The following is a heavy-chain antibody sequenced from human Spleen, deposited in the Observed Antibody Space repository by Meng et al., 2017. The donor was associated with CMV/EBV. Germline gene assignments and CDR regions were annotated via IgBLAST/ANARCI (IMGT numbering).Heavy chain of an antibody. D-gene: IGHD3-3*01. Sequence: GGSLRLSCAASGFTFSSYAIHWVRQAPGKGLEWVAVIAFDGYNKYYADSVKGRFTISRDNSKNTVHLQMNSLRAEDTAEYYCARSGKVYYDFWSGLDYWGQGTLVTVSS. V-gene: IGHV3-30*04. CDR3: ARSGKVYYDFWSGLDY. CDR2: IAFDGYNK. J-gene: IGHJ4*02. CDR1: GFTFSSYA.